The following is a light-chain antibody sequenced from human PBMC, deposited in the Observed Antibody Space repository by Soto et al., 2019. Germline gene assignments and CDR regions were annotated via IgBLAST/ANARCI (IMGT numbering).Light chain of an antibody. Sequence: EIVMTQSPATLSVSPGETASLSCRASQSAGNFLAWYQQKPGQAPRLLIYGASSRATGIPDRFSGSGSGTDFTLTISRLEPEDFAVYYCQQYGSSPYTLGQGTKVDIK. J-gene: IGKJ2*01. CDR3: QQYGSSPYT. CDR1: QSAGNF. CDR2: GAS. V-gene: IGKV3-20*01.